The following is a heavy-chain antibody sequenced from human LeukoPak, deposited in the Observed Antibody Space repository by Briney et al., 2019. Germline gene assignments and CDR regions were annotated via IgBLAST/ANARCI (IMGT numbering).Heavy chain of an antibody. J-gene: IGHJ4*02. CDR2: SNSDGSST. V-gene: IGHV3-74*01. CDR1: GFTFSSYW. Sequence: PGGSLRLSCAASGFTFSSYWMHWVRQAPGKGLVWVSRSNSDGSSTNYAGSVKGRFTISRDNAKNTLYLQMNSLRAEDTAVYYCARGGDYPFDYWGQGTLVTVSS. CDR3: ARGGDYPFDY. D-gene: IGHD4-17*01.